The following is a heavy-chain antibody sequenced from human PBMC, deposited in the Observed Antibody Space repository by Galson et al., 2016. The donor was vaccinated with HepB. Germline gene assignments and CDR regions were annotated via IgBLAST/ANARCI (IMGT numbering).Heavy chain of an antibody. V-gene: IGHV3-53*01. CDR1: EFNVRSNY. CDR3: ARNINYGGSLAMDV. J-gene: IGHJ6*02. Sequence: SLRLSCAASEFNVRSNYMSWVRQAPGKGLEWVSVIYTDERTYYTGSVRGRFTISIDKSKNTLFLQMNSLRAEDTAMYYCARNINYGGSLAMDVWGQGTTVVVSS. D-gene: IGHD4-11*01. CDR2: IYTDERT.